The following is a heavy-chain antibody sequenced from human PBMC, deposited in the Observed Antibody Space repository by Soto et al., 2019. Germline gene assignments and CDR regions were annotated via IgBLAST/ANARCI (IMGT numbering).Heavy chain of an antibody. CDR3: ARDGPYYYGSGSYYNVRFDP. CDR1: GGTFSSYA. V-gene: IGHV1-69*01. D-gene: IGHD3-10*01. J-gene: IGHJ5*02. CDR2: IIPIFGTA. Sequence: QVQLVQSVAEVKKPGSSVKVSCKASGGTFSSYAISWVRQAPGQGLEWMGGIIPIFGTANYAQKFQGRVKITADESTSTAYMELSSLRSEDTAVYYCARDGPYYYGSGSYYNVRFDPWGQGTLVTVSS.